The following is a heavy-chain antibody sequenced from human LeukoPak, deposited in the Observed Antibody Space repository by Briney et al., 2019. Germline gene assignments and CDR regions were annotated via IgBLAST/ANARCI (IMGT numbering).Heavy chain of an antibody. D-gene: IGHD3-22*01. Sequence: SVKVSCKASGGTFSSYAISWVRQAPGQGLEWMGRIIPIFGTANYAQKFQGRVTITTDESTSTAYMELSSLRSADTAVYYCARVSYYYDSRDDYWGQGTLVTVSS. CDR2: IIPIFGTA. CDR1: GGTFSSYA. V-gene: IGHV1-69*05. J-gene: IGHJ4*02. CDR3: ARVSYYYDSRDDY.